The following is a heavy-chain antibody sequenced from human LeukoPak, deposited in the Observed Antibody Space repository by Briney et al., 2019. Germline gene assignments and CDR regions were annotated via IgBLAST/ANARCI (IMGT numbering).Heavy chain of an antibody. CDR2: IIPILGIA. CDR3: ARETPYYDILTGPSGGYFDY. D-gene: IGHD3-9*01. V-gene: IGHV1-69*04. Sequence: SVKVSCKASGGTFSSYAISWVRQAPGQGLEWMGRIIPILGIANYAQKFQGRVTITADKSTSTAYMELSSLRSEDTAVYYCARETPYYDILTGPSGGYFDYWGQGTLVTVSS. J-gene: IGHJ4*02. CDR1: GGTFSSYA.